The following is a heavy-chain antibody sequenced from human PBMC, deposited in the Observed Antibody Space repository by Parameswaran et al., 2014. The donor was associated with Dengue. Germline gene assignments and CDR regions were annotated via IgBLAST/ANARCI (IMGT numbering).Heavy chain of an antibody. Sequence: WIRQPPGKGLEWVSTIGLSGSITYYADSVKGRFTISRDNSKNTLFLRMNSLRAEDTAVYYCTKAGYGYSLQGAMDVWGQGTTVTVSS. CDR2: IGLSGSIT. D-gene: IGHD5-18*01. J-gene: IGHJ6*02. CDR3: TKAGYGYSLQGAMDV. V-gene: IGHV3-23*01.